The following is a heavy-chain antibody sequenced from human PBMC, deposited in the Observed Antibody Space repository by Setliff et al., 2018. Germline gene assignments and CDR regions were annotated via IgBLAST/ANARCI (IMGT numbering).Heavy chain of an antibody. CDR3: ARDRVIVGPGRRGYYLDY. CDR1: GASIGSHN. V-gene: IGHV4-4*07. Sequence: SETLSLTCTVSGASIGSHNWIWIRQPAGKGLEWIGRIYTSGDTNYNPSLKNRVIMSVDTSKNQISLILSSVTAADTAVYYCARDRVIVGPGRRGYYLDYWGQGTLVTVSS. J-gene: IGHJ4*02. D-gene: IGHD1-26*01. CDR2: IYTSGDT.